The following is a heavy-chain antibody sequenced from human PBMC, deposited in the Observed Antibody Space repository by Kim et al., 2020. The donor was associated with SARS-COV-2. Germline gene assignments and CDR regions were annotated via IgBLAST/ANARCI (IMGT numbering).Heavy chain of an antibody. CDR3: ARERGGADYAFDY. J-gene: IGHJ4*02. CDR1: GYSFTSYW. V-gene: IGHV5-10-1*01. CDR2: IDPSDSYT. D-gene: IGHD4-17*01. Sequence: GESLKISCKGSGYSFTSYWISWVRQMPGKGLEWMGRIDPSDSYTNYSPSFQGHVTISADKSISTAYLQWSSLKASDTAMYYCARERGGADYAFDYLGQGTLVTVSS.